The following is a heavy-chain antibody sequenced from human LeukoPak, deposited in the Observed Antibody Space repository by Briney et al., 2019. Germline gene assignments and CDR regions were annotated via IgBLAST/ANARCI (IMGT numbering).Heavy chain of an antibody. CDR3: AREFLRYCSSTSCLWGDDP. D-gene: IGHD2-2*01. Sequence: SETLSLTCSVSGGSIGSSRYYWGWIRQPPGKGLEWIGSIYYTGSTYYNPSLKSRVTISVDTSKNQFSLKLSSVTAADTAVYYCAREFLRYCSSTSCLWGDDPWGQGTLVTVSS. V-gene: IGHV4-39*07. CDR1: GGSIGSSRYY. J-gene: IGHJ5*02. CDR2: IYYTGST.